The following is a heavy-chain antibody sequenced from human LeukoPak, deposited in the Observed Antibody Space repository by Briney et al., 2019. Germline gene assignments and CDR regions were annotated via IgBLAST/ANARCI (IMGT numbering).Heavy chain of an antibody. D-gene: IGHD3-9*01. J-gene: IGHJ6*02. Sequence: GGSLRLSCAASGFTFSDYYMSWIRQAPGKGLEWVSYISSSGSTIYYADSVKGRFTISRDNAKNSLYLQMNSLRAEDTAVYYCARDFRDPPYDILSGYYYYYDGMDVWGQGTTVTVSS. V-gene: IGHV3-11*01. CDR3: ARDFRDPPYDILSGYYYYYDGMDV. CDR1: GFTFSDYY. CDR2: ISSSGSTI.